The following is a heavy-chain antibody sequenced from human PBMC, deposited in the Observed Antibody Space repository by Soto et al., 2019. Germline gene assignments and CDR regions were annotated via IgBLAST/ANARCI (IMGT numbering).Heavy chain of an antibody. D-gene: IGHD2-21*02. CDR1: GGTFSSYA. CDR3: AGHIVVVTAIPGGPEDYYYYGMDV. Sequence: QVQLVQSGAEVKKPGSSVKVSCKASGGTFSSYAISWVRQAPGQGLEWMGGIIPIFGTANYAQKFQGRVQITADATTSTAYIELNSPRSEDRAVYSCAGHIVVVTAIPGGPEDYYYYGMDVWGQGTTVTVSS. V-gene: IGHV1-69*01. J-gene: IGHJ6*02. CDR2: IIPIFGTA.